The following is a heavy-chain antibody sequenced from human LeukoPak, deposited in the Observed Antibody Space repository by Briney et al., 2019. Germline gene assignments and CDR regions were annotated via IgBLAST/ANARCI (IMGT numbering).Heavy chain of an antibody. V-gene: IGHV4-59*01. J-gene: IGHJ4*02. CDR3: ASVSSPKYYASSGYYPFDY. CDR1: VGSISSYY. CDR2: IYYSGST. Sequence: SETLSLTCTVSVGSISSYYWSWIRQPPGKGLEWIGYIYYSGSTNYNPSLKSRVTISVDTSKNQFSLKLSSVTAADTAEYYCASVSSPKYYASSGYYPFDYWGQGTLVTVSS. D-gene: IGHD3-22*01.